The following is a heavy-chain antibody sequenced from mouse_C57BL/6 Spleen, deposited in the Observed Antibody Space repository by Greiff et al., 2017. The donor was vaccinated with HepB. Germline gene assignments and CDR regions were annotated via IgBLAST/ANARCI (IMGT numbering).Heavy chain of an antibody. V-gene: IGHV1-69*01. Sequence: VQLQQPGAELVMPGASVKLSCKASGYTFTSYWMHWVKQRPGQGLEWIGEIDPSDSYTNYNQKFKGKSTLTVDKSSSTAYMQLSSLTSEDSAVYYCARRRLGYFDYWGQGTTLTVSS. CDR2: IDPSDSYT. CDR1: GYTFTSYW. D-gene: IGHD4-1*01. J-gene: IGHJ2*01. CDR3: ARRRLGYFDY.